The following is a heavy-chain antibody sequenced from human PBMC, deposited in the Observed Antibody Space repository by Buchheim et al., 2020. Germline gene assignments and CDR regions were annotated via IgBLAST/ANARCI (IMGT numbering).Heavy chain of an antibody. CDR2: IYYSGST. V-gene: IGHV4-59*01. J-gene: IGHJ4*02. CDR1: GGSISSYY. Sequence: QVQLQESGPGLVKPSETLSLTCTVSGGSISSYYWSWIRQPPGKGLEWIGYIYYSGSTNYNPSLKSRVTISVDTSKNQFSLKLSSVTAADTAVYYCASQYYYDSSGYPDYWGQGTL. CDR3: ASQYYYDSSGYPDY. D-gene: IGHD3-22*01.